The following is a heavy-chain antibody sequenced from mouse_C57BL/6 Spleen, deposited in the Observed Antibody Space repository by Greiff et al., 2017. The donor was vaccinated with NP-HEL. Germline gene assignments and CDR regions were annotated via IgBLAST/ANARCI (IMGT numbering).Heavy chain of an antibody. CDR3: ASPKYYGSSPYAMDY. CDR2: ISSGSSTI. D-gene: IGHD1-1*01. J-gene: IGHJ4*01. CDR1: GFTFSDYG. V-gene: IGHV5-17*01. Sequence: EVQRVESGGGLVKPGGSLKLSCAASGFTFSDYGMHWVRQAPEKGLEWVAYISSGSSTIYYADTVKGRFTISRDNAKNTLFLQMTSLRSEDTAMYYCASPKYYGSSPYAMDYWGQGTSVTVSS.